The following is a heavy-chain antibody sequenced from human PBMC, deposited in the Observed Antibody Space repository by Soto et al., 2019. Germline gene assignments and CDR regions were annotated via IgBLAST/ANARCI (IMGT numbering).Heavy chain of an antibody. CDR3: ARERCIAAACYYGMDV. J-gene: IGHJ6*02. CDR2: INPNSGGT. D-gene: IGHD6-13*01. V-gene: IGHV1-2*02. Sequence: QVQLVQSGAEVKKPGASVKVSCKASGYTFTGYYMHWVRQAPGQGLEWMGWINPNSGGTNYAQKCQGGVTMTRDTSISTAYMELSRLRSDDTAVYYCARERCIAAACYYGMDVWGQGTTVTVSS. CDR1: GYTFTGYY.